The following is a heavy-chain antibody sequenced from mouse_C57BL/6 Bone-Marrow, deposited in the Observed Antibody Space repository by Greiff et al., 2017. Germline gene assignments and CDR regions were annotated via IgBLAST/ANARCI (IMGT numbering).Heavy chain of an antibody. V-gene: IGHV1-50*01. CDR1: GYTFTSYW. CDR2: IDPSDSYT. Sequence: QVQLQQPGAELVKPGASVKLSCKASGYTFTSYWMQWVKQRPGQGLEWIGEIDPSDSYTNYNQKFKGKATLTVDTSSSTAYMQLGSLTSEDSAVYYCAGYYGSSYYAMDYWGQGTSVTVSS. CDR3: AGYYGSSYYAMDY. D-gene: IGHD1-1*01. J-gene: IGHJ4*01.